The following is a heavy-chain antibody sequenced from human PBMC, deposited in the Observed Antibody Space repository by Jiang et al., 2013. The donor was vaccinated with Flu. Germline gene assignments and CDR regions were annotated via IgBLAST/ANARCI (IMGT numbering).Heavy chain of an antibody. CDR1: GGTFSSYA. Sequence: GAEVKKPGSSVKVSCKASGGTFSSYAISWVRQAPGQGLEWMGWISSHSGKTNYVQKLQDRVTMSTDRSTSTAYMELRSLRSDDTAVYYCATGGGALDYWGQGTLVTVSS. V-gene: IGHV1-18*01. J-gene: IGHJ4*02. CDR3: ATGGGALDY. D-gene: IGHD1-26*01. CDR2: ISSHSGKT.